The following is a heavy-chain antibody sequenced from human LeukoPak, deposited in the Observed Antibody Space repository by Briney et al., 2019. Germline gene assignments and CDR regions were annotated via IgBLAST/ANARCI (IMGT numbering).Heavy chain of an antibody. Sequence: PSETLSLTCTVSGGSISSGSYYWSWIRQPAGKGLEWIGRIYTSGSTTYNSSLKSRVTISLDTSKNHFSLRLSSVTAADTAVYYCARDREVGATGYYFDYWGQEPWSPSPQ. CDR2: IYTSGST. J-gene: IGHJ4*01. V-gene: IGHV4-61*02. D-gene: IGHD1-26*01. CDR1: GGSISSGSYY. CDR3: ARDREVGATGYYFDY.